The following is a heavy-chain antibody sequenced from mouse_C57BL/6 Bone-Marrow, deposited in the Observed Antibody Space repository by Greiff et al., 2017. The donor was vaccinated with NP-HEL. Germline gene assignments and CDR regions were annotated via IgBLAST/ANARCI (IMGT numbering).Heavy chain of an antibody. V-gene: IGHV3-6*01. Sequence: EVKLMESGPGLVKPSQSLSLTCSVTGYSITSGYYWNWIRQFPGNKLEWMGYISYDGSNNYNPSLKNRISITRDTSTNQFFLKLNSVTTEDTATYYCAREGFYDYDGGFAYWGQGTLVTVSA. J-gene: IGHJ3*01. D-gene: IGHD2-4*01. CDR1: GYSITSGYY. CDR2: ISYDGSN. CDR3: AREGFYDYDGGFAY.